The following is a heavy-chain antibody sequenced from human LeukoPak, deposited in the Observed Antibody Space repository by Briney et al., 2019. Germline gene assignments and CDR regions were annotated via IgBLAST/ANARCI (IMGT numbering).Heavy chain of an antibody. V-gene: IGHV3-48*03. CDR2: ISDRGSTM. J-gene: IGHJ4*02. Sequence: QPGGSLRLSCVASGFSFSTFEMNRVRQAPGKGLEWISYISDRGSTMYYADSVKGRFTISRDNARNSLYLQMSSLRAEDTAVYYCATRVVRGQGTLVTVSS. CDR1: GFSFSTFE. CDR3: ATRVV.